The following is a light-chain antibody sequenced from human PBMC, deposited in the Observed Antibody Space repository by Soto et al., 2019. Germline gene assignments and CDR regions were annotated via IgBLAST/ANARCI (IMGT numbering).Light chain of an antibody. CDR1: SGHSSYA. CDR3: QTWGTGIRV. V-gene: IGLV4-69*01. J-gene: IGLJ2*01. Sequence: QLVLTQSPSASASLGASVKLTCTLSSGHSSYAIAWHQQQPEKGPRYLMKLNSDGSHSKGDGIPDRFSGSSSGAERYLTIPSLQSEDEADYYRQTWGTGIRVFGGGTKLTVL. CDR2: LNSDGSH.